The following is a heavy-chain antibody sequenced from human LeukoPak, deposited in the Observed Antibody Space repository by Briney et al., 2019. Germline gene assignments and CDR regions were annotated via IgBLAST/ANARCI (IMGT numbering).Heavy chain of an antibody. Sequence: GGSLILSCAASGFTFSSYWMHWVRQVPGKGLVWVSRVNGDGSTTNYADAVKGRFTISRDSAKNTLYLQMNSLRAEDTAVYYCARSFDYWGQGTLVTVSS. V-gene: IGHV3-74*01. CDR1: GFTFSSYW. J-gene: IGHJ4*02. CDR3: ARSFDY. CDR2: VNGDGSTT.